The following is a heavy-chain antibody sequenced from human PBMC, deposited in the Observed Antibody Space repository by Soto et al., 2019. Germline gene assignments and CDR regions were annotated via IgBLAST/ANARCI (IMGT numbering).Heavy chain of an antibody. J-gene: IGHJ3*02. D-gene: IGHD2-2*01. CDR3: ARVVVGIVVVPAAPIFAFDI. CDR2: IYYSGST. CDR1: GGSISRSPYY. V-gene: IGHV4-39*07. Sequence: PSETLSLTCTVSGGSISRSPYYWGWIRQPPGKGLEWIGSIYYSGSTYYTPSLKSRVTISEDTSKNQFSLKLSSVTAADTAVYYCARVVVGIVVVPAAPIFAFDIWGQGTMVTVSS.